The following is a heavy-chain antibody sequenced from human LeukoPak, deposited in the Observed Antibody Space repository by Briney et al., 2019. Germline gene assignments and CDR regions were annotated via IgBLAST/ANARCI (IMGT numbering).Heavy chain of an antibody. CDR1: GVSISSGSNY. J-gene: IGHJ3*02. CDR3: ARSDGYGLVGI. V-gene: IGHV4-39*07. CDR2: IYSSGNT. D-gene: IGHD3-10*01. Sequence: PSETLSLTCSVSGVSISSGSNYWGWIRQPPGKTLEWIGSIYSSGNTYYNPSLKSRVIILIDTAKNHFSPNLSSVTAADTAVYYCARSDGYGLVGIWGQETMVTVSS.